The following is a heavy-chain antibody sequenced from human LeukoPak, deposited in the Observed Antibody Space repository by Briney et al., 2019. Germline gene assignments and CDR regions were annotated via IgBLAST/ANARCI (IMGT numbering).Heavy chain of an antibody. CDR2: IIPLFGTA. J-gene: IGHJ4*02. V-gene: IGHV1-69*01. Sequence: GSSVKVSCKASGGTFSNYAFNWVRQAPGQGLEWMGGIIPLFGTANYAQRFQGRVTITADESTSTAYMELRSLRSEDTAVYYCARGLYSSGWYWYYFDYWGQGTLVTVSS. CDR3: ARGLYSSGWYWYYFDY. D-gene: IGHD6-19*01. CDR1: GGTFSNYA.